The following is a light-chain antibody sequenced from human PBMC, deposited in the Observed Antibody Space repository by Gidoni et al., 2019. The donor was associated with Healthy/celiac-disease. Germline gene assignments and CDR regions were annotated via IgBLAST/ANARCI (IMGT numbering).Light chain of an antibody. J-gene: IGLJ2*01. CDR3: QVWDSRSSVV. Sequence: SSVLTQPPSVSVSPGKTARITCGGNNVGSKSVHWYQKKPGQAPVLVIYYDSDRPSGIHERFSGSNSGNTATLTSSRVEAGDEADYYCQVWDSRSSVVFGGGTKLT. CDR1: NVGSKS. V-gene: IGLV3-21*04. CDR2: YDS.